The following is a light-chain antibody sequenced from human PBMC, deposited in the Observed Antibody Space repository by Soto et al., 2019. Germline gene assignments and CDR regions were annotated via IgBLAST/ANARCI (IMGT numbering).Light chain of an antibody. CDR3: QQANSFPLT. CDR2: EAS. CDR1: QAISNW. V-gene: IGKV1D-12*01. J-gene: IGKJ4*01. Sequence: DIQMTQSPSSVSASVGDRVTITCRASQAISNWLAWFQQKPGKAPKLLIYEASSLQSGVPSRFSGSGSGTDFTLTISSLQPKDFATYYCQQANSFPLTFGGGTKVDIK.